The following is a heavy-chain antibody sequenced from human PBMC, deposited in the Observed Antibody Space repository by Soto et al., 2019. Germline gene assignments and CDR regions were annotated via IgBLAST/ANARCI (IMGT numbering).Heavy chain of an antibody. CDR2: IKSKTDGGTT. CDR1: GFTFRSYW. V-gene: IGHV3-15*07. D-gene: IGHD3-3*01. J-gene: IGHJ4*02. Sequence: PGGSLRLSCAASGFTFRSYWMQWVRQAPGKGLEWVGRIKSKTDGGTTDYAAPVKGRFTISRDDSKNTLYLQMNSLKTEDTAVYYCTTEVRTRYYDFWSGYYAFDYWGQGTLVTVSS. CDR3: TTEVRTRYYDFWSGYYAFDY.